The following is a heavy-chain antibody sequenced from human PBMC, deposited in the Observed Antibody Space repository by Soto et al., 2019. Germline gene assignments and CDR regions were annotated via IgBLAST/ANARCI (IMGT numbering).Heavy chain of an antibody. CDR2: ISGNGRST. CDR3: AKPSGLATAGSAFDY. Sequence: GGSLRLSCAASGFTFINYAMSWVRQAPGKGLEWVSKISGNGRSTYYAGSVKGRFTISRDNSKNTLYLQMNSLRAEDTAVYYCAKPSGLATAGSAFDYWGQGTLVTV. CDR1: GFTFINYA. J-gene: IGHJ4*02. D-gene: IGHD6-13*01. V-gene: IGHV3-23*01.